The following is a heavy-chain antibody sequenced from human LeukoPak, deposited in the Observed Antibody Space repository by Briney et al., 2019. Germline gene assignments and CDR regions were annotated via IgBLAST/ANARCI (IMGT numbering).Heavy chain of an antibody. D-gene: IGHD2-15*01. J-gene: IGHJ5*02. Sequence: SETLSLTCTVSRGSISSGNYYWSWIRQPAGKGLEWIGRFHTRGSTNYNPSLKSRVIISVDTSKNQFSLKLNSVTAADTAVYYCARVDGSCSGGSCPSGNWFDPWGQGTLVTVSS. V-gene: IGHV4-61*02. CDR2: FHTRGST. CDR1: RGSISSGNYY. CDR3: ARVDGSCSGGSCPSGNWFDP.